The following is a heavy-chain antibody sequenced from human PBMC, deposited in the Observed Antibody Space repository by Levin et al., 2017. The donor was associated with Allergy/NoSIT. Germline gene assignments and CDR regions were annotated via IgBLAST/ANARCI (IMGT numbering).Heavy chain of an antibody. CDR3: AGRRGYSYGNDY. CDR2: INHSGST. J-gene: IGHJ4*02. CDR1: GGSFSGYY. V-gene: IGHV4-34*01. D-gene: IGHD5-18*01. Sequence: PSQTLSLTCAVYGGSFSGYYWSWIRQPPGKGLEWIGEINHSGSTNYNPSLKSRVTISVDTSKNQFSLKLSSVTAADTAVYYCAGRRGYSYGNDYWGQGTLVTVSS.